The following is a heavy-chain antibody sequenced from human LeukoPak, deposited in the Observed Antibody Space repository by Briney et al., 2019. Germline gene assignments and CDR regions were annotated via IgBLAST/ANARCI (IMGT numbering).Heavy chain of an antibody. CDR1: GAAFTKYG. V-gene: IGHV3-23*01. CDR2: ISRSGDIT. J-gene: IGHJ4*02. Sequence: PGGSLRLSCAAPGAAFTKYGMKWVRQAAGAGLEYISGISRSGDITHYADSVKGRFTISRDNVQNTLYLQMNSLRADDTALYYCATEGFYYWGPGTQVTVSS. CDR3: ATEGFYY.